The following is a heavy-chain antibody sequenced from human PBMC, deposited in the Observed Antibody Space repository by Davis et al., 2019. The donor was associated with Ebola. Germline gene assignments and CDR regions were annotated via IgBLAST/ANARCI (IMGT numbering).Heavy chain of an antibody. Sequence: GESLKISCAASGFTFSSYSMNWVRQAPGKGLEWVSSISSSSSYIYYADSVKGRFTISRDNAKNSLYLQMNSLRAEDTAVYYCARVGMTTVTTFDYWGQGTLVTVSS. CDR1: GFTFSSYS. D-gene: IGHD4-11*01. CDR2: ISSSSSYI. CDR3: ARVGMTTVTTFDY. J-gene: IGHJ4*02. V-gene: IGHV3-21*01.